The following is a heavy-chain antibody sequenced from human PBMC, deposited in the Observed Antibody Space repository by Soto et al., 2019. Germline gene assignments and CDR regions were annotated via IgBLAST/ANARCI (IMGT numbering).Heavy chain of an antibody. CDR1: GFTFGDFG. J-gene: IGHJ4*02. CDR2: LSYDESNT. CDR3: AKSGQEWSRFPDD. D-gene: IGHD3-3*01. Sequence: QVQLVESGGGVVQPGRSLRLSCLASGFTFGDFGMHWVRQAPGKGLEWVAALSYDESNTYYADSVKGRFTISRDSSKNTLYLQIYSPRPEDTAVYFCAKSGQEWSRFPDDWVQGTLVTVSS. V-gene: IGHV3-30*18.